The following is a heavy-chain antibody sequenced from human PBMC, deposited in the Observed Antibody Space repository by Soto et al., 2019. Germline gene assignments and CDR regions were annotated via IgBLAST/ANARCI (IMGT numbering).Heavy chain of an antibody. Sequence: QVQLQESGPGLVKPSGTLSLTCAVSGVSISSNNWWSWVRQPPWKGLEWIGEMYHTGSTNYNPSLKSRVPISVDKSKNHFSLELNSVTAADTAVYYCARSSRYQYDSSEGNFDYWGQGTLVTVSS. CDR2: MYHTGST. CDR1: GVSISSNNW. CDR3: ARSSRYQYDSSEGNFDY. J-gene: IGHJ4*02. D-gene: IGHD3-22*01. V-gene: IGHV4-4*02.